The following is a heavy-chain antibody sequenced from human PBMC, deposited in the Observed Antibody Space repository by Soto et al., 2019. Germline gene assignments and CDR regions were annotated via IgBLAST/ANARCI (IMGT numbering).Heavy chain of an antibody. CDR3: ARGVMGDPTDY. D-gene: IGHD3-16*01. CDR1: GGSISSYY. V-gene: IGHV4-59*01. J-gene: IGHJ4*02. CDR2: IYYSGST. Sequence: PSETLSLTCTVSGGSISSYYWSWIRQPPGKGLEWIGYIYYSGSTNYNPSLKSRVTISVDTSKNQFSLKLSSVTAADTAVYYCARGVMGDPTDYWGQGTLVTVSS.